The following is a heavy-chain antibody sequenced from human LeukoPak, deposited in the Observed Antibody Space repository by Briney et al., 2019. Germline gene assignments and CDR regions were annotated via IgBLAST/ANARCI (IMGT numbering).Heavy chain of an antibody. CDR2: IKQDGSEK. Sequence: GGSLRLSCAASGFTFSSYWMSWVRQAPGKGLEWVANIKQDGSEKYYVDSVKGRFTISRDNAENSLYLQMNSLRAEDTAVYYCARGIVVVIATFFDYWGQGTLVTVSS. D-gene: IGHD2-21*01. J-gene: IGHJ4*02. V-gene: IGHV3-7*01. CDR3: ARGIVVVIATFFDY. CDR1: GFTFSSYW.